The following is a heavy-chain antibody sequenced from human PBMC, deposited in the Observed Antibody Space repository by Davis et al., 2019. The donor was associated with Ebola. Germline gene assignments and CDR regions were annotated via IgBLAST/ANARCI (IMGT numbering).Heavy chain of an antibody. J-gene: IGHJ4*02. D-gene: IGHD5-12*01. CDR1: GFTFSTYG. Sequence: GESLKISCAASGFTFSTYGMHWVRQAPGKGLEWVAVLSYDASNEYYADSVKGRFTISRGNSKNTLYLQMNSLRAEDTAVYYCARDAFSGRIDYWGQGTLVTVSS. V-gene: IGHV3-30*03. CDR2: LSYDASNE. CDR3: ARDAFSGRIDY.